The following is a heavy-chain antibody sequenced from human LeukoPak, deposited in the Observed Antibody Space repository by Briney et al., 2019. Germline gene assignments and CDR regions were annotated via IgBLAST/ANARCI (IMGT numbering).Heavy chain of an antibody. D-gene: IGHD6-19*01. J-gene: IGHJ4*02. CDR3: ARHPSSSGLYYFGY. V-gene: IGHV4-59*08. Sequence: SETLSLTCTVSGGSISSYYWSWLRQPPGKGLEWIGYINYSGSTKYNPSLKSRVTISVDTSKNQFSLKVSSVTAADTAFYYCARHPSSSGLYYFGYWGQGTLVTVSS. CDR2: INYSGST. CDR1: GGSISSYY.